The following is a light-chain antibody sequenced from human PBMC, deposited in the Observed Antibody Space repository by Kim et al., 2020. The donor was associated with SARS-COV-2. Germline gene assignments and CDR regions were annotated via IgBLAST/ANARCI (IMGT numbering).Light chain of an antibody. CDR1: QSINIW. Sequence: GDRVTITCRTSQSINIWLAWYQQKPGKAPNLLIYDASILESGVPSRFSGSGSGTQFTLTICSLQPDDFATYYCQEYKSDSWTFGQGTKVDIK. J-gene: IGKJ1*01. V-gene: IGKV1-5*01. CDR2: DAS. CDR3: QEYKSDSWT.